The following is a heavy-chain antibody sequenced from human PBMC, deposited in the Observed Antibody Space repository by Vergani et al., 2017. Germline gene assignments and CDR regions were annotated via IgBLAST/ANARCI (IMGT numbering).Heavy chain of an antibody. CDR2: ISSDGGST. CDR3: AGPQGTSAYYYGGFDY. V-gene: IGHV3-11*01. Sequence: QVQLVESGGGLVKPGGSLRLSCAASGFTFSDYYMNWIRQAPGKGLEWVSTISSDGGSTYYADSVKGRFTISRDNSKNTLSLQMNSLTAEDTAIYYCAGPQGTSAYYYGGFDYWGQGILVTVSS. CDR1: GFTFSDYY. J-gene: IGHJ4*02. D-gene: IGHD3-22*01.